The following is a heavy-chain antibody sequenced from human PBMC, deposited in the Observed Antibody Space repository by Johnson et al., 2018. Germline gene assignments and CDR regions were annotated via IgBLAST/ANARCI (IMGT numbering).Heavy chain of an antibody. J-gene: IGHJ3*02. CDR3: ERAHPISMGVVFSIYAFDI. CDR2: IIPIFGTA. CDR1: GGTFSSYA. Sequence: QVQLVQSGAEVKKPGSSVKVSCKASGGTFSSYAISWVRQAPGQGLEWMGGIIPIFGTANYAQKFQGRVTITADESTSTAYLELSSLRSEDTAVYYCERAHPISMGVVFSIYAFDIWGQGTMVTVSS. D-gene: IGHD3-22*01. V-gene: IGHV1-69*12.